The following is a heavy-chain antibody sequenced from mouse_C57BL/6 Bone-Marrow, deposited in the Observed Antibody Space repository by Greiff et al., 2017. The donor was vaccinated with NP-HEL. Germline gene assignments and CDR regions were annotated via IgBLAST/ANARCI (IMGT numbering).Heavy chain of an antibody. J-gene: IGHJ1*03. V-gene: IGHV6-3*01. CDR2: IRLKSDNYAT. CDR1: GFTFSNYW. Sequence: DVQLVESGGGLVQPGGSMKLSCVASGFTFSNYWMNWVRQSPEKGLEWVAQIRLKSDNYATHYAESVKGRFTISRDDSKSSVSLKMNNLRAEDTGMYYCTGRDYSNWGYFDVWGTGTTVTVSS. D-gene: IGHD2-5*01. CDR3: TGRDYSNWGYFDV.